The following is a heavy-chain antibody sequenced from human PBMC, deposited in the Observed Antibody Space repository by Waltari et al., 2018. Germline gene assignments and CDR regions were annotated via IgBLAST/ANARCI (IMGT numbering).Heavy chain of an antibody. V-gene: IGHV4-34*01. CDR3: ARGPPPAAGYYYYYYGMDV. J-gene: IGHJ6*02. CDR2: INHSGST. CDR1: GGSFSGYY. D-gene: IGHD6-13*01. Sequence: QVQLQQWGAGLLKPSETLSLTCAVYGGSFSGYYWSWIRQPPGKGLEWIGEINHSGSTNYNPSLKSRVTISVDTSKNQFSLKLSSVTAADTAVYYCARGPPPAAGYYYYYYGMDVWGQGTTVTVSS.